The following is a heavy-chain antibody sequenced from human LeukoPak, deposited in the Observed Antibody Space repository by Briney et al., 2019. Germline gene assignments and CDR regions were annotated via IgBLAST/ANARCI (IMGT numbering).Heavy chain of an antibody. V-gene: IGHV3-23*01. Sequence: GGSLRLSCAASGFTFSSYAMSWVRQAPGKGLEWVSAISGSGGSTYYADSVKGRFTISRDNSKNTLYLQMNSLRAEDTAVYHCAKGGTMIVVAIGHYWGQGTLVTVSS. CDR3: AKGGTMIVVAIGHY. D-gene: IGHD3-22*01. CDR1: GFTFSSYA. CDR2: ISGSGGST. J-gene: IGHJ4*02.